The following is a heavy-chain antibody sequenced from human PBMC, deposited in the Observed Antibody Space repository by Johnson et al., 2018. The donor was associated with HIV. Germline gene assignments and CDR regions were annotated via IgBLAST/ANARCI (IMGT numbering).Heavy chain of an antibody. D-gene: IGHD3-16*01. CDR2: ISYDGSNK. V-gene: IGHV3-30*04. Sequence: QMQLVESGGGVVQPGGSLRLSCAASGFTFSSYAMHWVRQAPGKGLEWVAVISYDGSNKYYADSVKGRFTISRDNSKNTLYLQMNSLRAEDTAVYYCAREEGSGEPPNAFDIWGQGTMVTVSS. J-gene: IGHJ3*02. CDR1: GFTFSSYA. CDR3: AREEGSGEPPNAFDI.